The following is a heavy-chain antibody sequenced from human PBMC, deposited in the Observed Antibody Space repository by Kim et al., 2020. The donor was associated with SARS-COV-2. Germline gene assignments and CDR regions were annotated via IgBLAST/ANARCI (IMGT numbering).Heavy chain of an antibody. J-gene: IGHJ6*03. Sequence: SETLSLTCGVYGGSSSGYHWTWIRQPPGKGLEWIGDINQSGSTRCNSSLKSRLTMSIDMSRSQFSLRLTSVTAADTAVYFCARVITIFGVPISSKYYYMDGWGKGTTVTVS. CDR2: INQSGST. V-gene: IGHV4-34*01. CDR1: GGSSSGYH. CDR3: ARVITIFGVPISSKYYYMDG. D-gene: IGHD3-3*01.